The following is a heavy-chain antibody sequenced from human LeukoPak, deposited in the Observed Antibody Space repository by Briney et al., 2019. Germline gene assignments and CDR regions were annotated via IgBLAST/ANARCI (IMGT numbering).Heavy chain of an antibody. Sequence: PGRSLRLSCTASGFTFGDYAMSWVRQAPGKGLEWVGFIRSKAYGGTTEYAASVKGRFTISRDDSKSIAYLQMNSLKTEDTAVYYCTRDQEIWFGELFKYYYYYGMDVWGQGTTVTVSS. CDR3: TRDQEIWFGELFKYYYYYGMDV. V-gene: IGHV3-49*04. CDR2: IRSKAYGGTT. J-gene: IGHJ6*02. CDR1: GFTFGDYA. D-gene: IGHD3-10*01.